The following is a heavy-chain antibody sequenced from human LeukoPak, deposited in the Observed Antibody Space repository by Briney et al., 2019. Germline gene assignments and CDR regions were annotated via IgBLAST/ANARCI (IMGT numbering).Heavy chain of an antibody. V-gene: IGHV1-46*01. CDR1: GYTFITYY. Sequence: GASVKVSCKASGYTFITYYIHWVRQAPGQGLEWMGIINPNGGTTSYAQKFQGRVTMTRDTSTSTVYMELSSLRSDDTAMYCCARESPPNWFDPWGQGTLVTVSS. CDR3: ARESPPNWFDP. CDR2: INPNGGTT. J-gene: IGHJ5*02.